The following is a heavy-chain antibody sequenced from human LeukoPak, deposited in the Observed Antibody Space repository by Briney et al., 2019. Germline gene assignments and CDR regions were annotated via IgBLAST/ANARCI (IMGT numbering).Heavy chain of an antibody. Sequence: ASVKVSCKASGYTFTGYYMHWVRQAPGQGLEWMGRINPNSGGTNYAQKFQGRVTMTRGTSISTAYMELSRLRSDDTAVYYCARDLYCSGGSCYVGGPEYNWFDPWGQGTLVTVSS. CDR3: ARDLYCSGGSCYVGGPEYNWFDP. D-gene: IGHD2-15*01. V-gene: IGHV1-2*06. CDR1: GYTFTGYY. J-gene: IGHJ5*02. CDR2: INPNSGGT.